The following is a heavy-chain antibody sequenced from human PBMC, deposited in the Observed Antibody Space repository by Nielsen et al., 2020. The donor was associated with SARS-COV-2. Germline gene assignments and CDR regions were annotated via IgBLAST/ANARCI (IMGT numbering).Heavy chain of an antibody. D-gene: IGHD7-27*01. V-gene: IGHV3-21*01. J-gene: IGHJ4*02. CDR2: ISSSSSYI. CDR1: GFTFSSYS. Sequence: GGSLRLSCAASGFTFSSYSMNWVRQAPGKGLEWVSSISSSSSYIYYADSVKGRFTISRDNAKNSLYLQMNSLRAEDTAVYYCAIDQAVKTGDDFDYWGQGTLVTVSS. CDR3: AIDQAVKTGDDFDY.